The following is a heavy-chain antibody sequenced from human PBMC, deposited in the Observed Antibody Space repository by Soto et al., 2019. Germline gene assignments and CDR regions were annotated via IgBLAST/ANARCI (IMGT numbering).Heavy chain of an antibody. J-gene: IGHJ1*01. Sequence: SGPTLGKPTQTLTLTCTFSGVSLSTSGGGVGWVRQPPGKALEWLALIYWDDDKRYSPSLKSRLTITKDTSKNQVVLTMTNMDPVDTATYYCAHSPVAPYSSSWHHWGQGSLVTVSS. V-gene: IGHV2-5*02. CDR3: AHSPVAPYSSSWHH. D-gene: IGHD6-13*01. CDR2: IYWDDDK. CDR1: GVSLSTSGGG.